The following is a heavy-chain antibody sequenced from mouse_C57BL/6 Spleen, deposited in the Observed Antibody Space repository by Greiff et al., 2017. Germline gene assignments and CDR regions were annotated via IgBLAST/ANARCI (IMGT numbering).Heavy chain of an antibody. CDR3: ARWSYGYFGV. V-gene: IGHV7-3*01. Sequence: EVKLMESGGGLVQPGGSLSLSCAASGFTFTDYYMSWVRQPPGKALEWLGFIRNKANGYTTEYSASVKGRFTISRDNSQSILYLQMNALRAEDSATYYCARWSYGYFGVWGTGATVTVSS. J-gene: IGHJ1*03. CDR2: IRNKANGYTT. CDR1: GFTFTDYY.